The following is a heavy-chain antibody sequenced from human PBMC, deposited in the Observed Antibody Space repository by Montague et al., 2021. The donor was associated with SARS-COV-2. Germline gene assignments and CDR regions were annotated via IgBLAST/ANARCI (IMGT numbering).Heavy chain of an antibody. CDR1: GFSLSTSGMC. Sequence: PALVKPTQTLTLTCTFSGFSLSTSGMCVSWIRQPPGKALEWLALIDWDDDKYYSTSLKTRITISKDTSKNQVVLTMTNMDPVDTATYYCATTIYDYVWGTRVEFDYWGQGTLVTVSS. D-gene: IGHD3-16*01. J-gene: IGHJ4*02. CDR2: IDWDDDK. CDR3: ATTIYDYVWGTRVEFDY. V-gene: IGHV2-70*01.